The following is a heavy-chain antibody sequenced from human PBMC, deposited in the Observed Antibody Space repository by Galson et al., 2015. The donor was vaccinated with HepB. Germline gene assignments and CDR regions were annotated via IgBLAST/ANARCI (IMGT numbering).Heavy chain of an antibody. CDR2: ISSSGSTI. D-gene: IGHD4-17*01. CDR1: GFTFSSHG. CDR3: ARDRSTTVTTFDY. J-gene: IGHJ4*02. V-gene: IGHV3-48*03. Sequence: SLRLSCAASGFTFSSHGMHWVRQAPGKGLEWVSYISSSGSTIYYADSVKDRFTISRDNAKNSLYLQMNSLRAEDTAVYYCARDRSTTVTTFDYWGQGTLVTVSS.